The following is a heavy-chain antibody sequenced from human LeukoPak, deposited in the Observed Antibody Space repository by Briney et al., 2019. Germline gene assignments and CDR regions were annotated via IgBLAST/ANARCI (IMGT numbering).Heavy chain of an antibody. CDR2: IYHSGST. CDR1: GYSISSGYY. Sequence: SETLSLTCTVSGYSISSGYYWGWIRQPPGKGLEWIGSIYHSGSTYYNPSLKSRVTISVDTSKNQFSLKLSSVTAADTAVYYCASPGYSSSWSTGFDYWGQGTLVTVSS. D-gene: IGHD6-13*01. V-gene: IGHV4-38-2*02. CDR3: ASPGYSSSWSTGFDY. J-gene: IGHJ4*02.